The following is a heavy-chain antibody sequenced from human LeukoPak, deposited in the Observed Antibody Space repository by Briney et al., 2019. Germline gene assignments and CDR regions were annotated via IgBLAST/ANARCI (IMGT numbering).Heavy chain of an antibody. CDR2: IYPGDSDT. J-gene: IGHJ1*01. V-gene: IGHV5-51*01. CDR3: ARVAYCGGDCYPEYFQH. CDR1: GYSFTSYW. D-gene: IGHD2-21*02. Sequence: RGESLKISCKGSGYSFTSYWIGWVRQMPGKGLEWMGIIYPGDSDTRYSPSFQGQVTISAVKSISTAYLQWSSLKASDTAMYYCARVAYCGGDCYPEYFQHWGQGTLDTVSS.